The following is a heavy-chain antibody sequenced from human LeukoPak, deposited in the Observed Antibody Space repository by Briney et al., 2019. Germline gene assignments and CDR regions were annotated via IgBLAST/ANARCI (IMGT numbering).Heavy chain of an antibody. V-gene: IGHV4-39*01. CDR1: GGSISSSSYY. CDR3: ASSSSGSYFLLDY. J-gene: IGHJ4*02. Sequence: SETLSLTCTVSGGSISSSSYYWGWIRQPPGKGLEWIGSIYYSGSTYYNPSLKSRVTISVDTSKDQFSLKLSSVTAADTAVYYCASSSSGSYFLLDYWGQGTLVTVSS. CDR2: IYYSGST. D-gene: IGHD1-26*01.